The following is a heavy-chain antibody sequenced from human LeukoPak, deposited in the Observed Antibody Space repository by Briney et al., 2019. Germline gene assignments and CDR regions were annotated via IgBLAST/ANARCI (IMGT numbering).Heavy chain of an antibody. V-gene: IGHV1-8*01. J-gene: IGHJ3*02. D-gene: IGHD3-22*01. CDR2: MNSNSGNT. CDR1: GYTFTSYD. CDR3: ARVSAYYYDSSGYTAFDI. Sequence: ASVKVSCKASGYTFTSYDINWVRQATGQGLEWMGWMNSNSGNTGYAQKFQGRVTMTRNTSISTAYMELSSLRSEDTAVYYCARVSAYYYDSSGYTAFDIWGQGTMVTVSS.